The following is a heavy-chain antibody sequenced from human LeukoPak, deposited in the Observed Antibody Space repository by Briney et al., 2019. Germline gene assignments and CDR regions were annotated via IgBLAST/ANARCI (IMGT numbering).Heavy chain of an antibody. CDR3: ARGRSYYMDV. J-gene: IGHJ6*03. CDR2: INHRGST. V-gene: IGHV4-34*01. Sequence: SETLSLTCAVYGGSFSGYYWSWIRQPPGKGLEWIGEINHRGSTNYNPSLKSRVTISVDTSKNQFSLKLSSVTAADTAVYYCARGRSYYMDVWGKGTTVTVSS. CDR1: GGSFSGYY.